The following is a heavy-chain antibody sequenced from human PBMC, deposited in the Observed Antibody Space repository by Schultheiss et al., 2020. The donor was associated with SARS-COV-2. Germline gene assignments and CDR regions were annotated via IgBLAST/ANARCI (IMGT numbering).Heavy chain of an antibody. CDR2: IYTSGST. V-gene: IGHV4-59*10. CDR3: ARVAPITMVRGVMNYYNYMDV. CDR1: GGSFSGYY. J-gene: IGHJ6*03. Sequence: SQTLSLTCAVYGGSFSGYYWSWIRQPAGKGLEWIGRIYTSGSTNYNPSLKSRVTMSVDTSKNQFSLKLSSVTAADTAVYYCARVAPITMVRGVMNYYNYMDVWGKGTTVTVSS. D-gene: IGHD3-10*01.